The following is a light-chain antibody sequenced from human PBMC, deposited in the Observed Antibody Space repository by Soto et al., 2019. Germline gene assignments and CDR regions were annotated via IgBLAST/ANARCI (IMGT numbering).Light chain of an antibody. V-gene: IGLV4-60*03. CDR2: LEGSGSY. CDR1: SGHSSYI. Sequence: HLVLTQSSSASASLGSSVKLTCTLSSGHSSYIIAWHQQQPGKAPRYLMKLEGSGSYNKGSGVPDRFSGSSSGADRYLTISNLQSEDEADYYCETWDSNTHKVFGGGTKLTVL. J-gene: IGLJ3*02. CDR3: ETWDSNTHKV.